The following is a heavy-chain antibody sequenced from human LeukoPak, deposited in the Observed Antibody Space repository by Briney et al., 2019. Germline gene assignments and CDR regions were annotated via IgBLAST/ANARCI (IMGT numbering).Heavy chain of an antibody. CDR2: IYYSGST. V-gene: IGHV4-59*08. CDR3: ARGSVARGVNYPPEFDY. D-gene: IGHD3-10*01. J-gene: IGHJ4*02. CDR1: GGSISSYY. Sequence: SETLSLTCTVSGGSISSYYWSWIRQPPGKGLEWIGYIYYSGSTNYNPSLKSRVTISVDTSKNQFSLKLSSVTAADTAVYYCARGSVARGVNYPPEFDYWGQGTLVTVSS.